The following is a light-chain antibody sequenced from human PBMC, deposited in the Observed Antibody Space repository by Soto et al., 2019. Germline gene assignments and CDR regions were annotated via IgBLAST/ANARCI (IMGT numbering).Light chain of an antibody. CDR1: SSDVGGYNY. V-gene: IGLV2-8*01. CDR3: SSYAGSNNYVV. CDR2: EVS. Sequence: QSVLTQRTSASGSPGQSVTISCTGTSSDVGGYNYVSWYQQHPGKAPKIMIYEVSKRPSGVPDRFSGYTSGNTASLTVSGLQAEDEEDDYCSSYAGSNNYVVFGGGTKLTVL. J-gene: IGLJ2*01.